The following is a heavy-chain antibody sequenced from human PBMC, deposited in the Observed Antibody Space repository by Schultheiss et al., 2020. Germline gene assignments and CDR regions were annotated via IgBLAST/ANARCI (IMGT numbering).Heavy chain of an antibody. J-gene: IGHJ5*02. Sequence: GESLKISCKASGYTFTSYGISWVRQAPGQGLEWMGWISAYNGNTNYAQKLQGRVTMTTDTSTSTAYMELRSLRSDDTAVYYCARDCSGGSCINWFDPWGQGTLVTVSS. CDR1: GYTFTSYG. D-gene: IGHD2-15*01. V-gene: IGHV1-18*01. CDR3: ARDCSGGSCINWFDP. CDR2: ISAYNGNT.